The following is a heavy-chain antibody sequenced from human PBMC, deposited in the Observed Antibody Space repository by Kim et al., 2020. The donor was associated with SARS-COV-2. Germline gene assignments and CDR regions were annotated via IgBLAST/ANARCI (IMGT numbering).Heavy chain of an antibody. CDR2: IYHSGST. V-gene: IGHV4-4*02. D-gene: IGHD6-19*01. CDR3: AREGHIAVAGTGGGYYYYGMDV. CDR1: GGSISSSNW. Sequence: SETLSLTCAVSGGSISSSNWWSWVRQPPGKGLEWIGEIYHSGSTNYNPSLKSRVTISVDKSKNQFSLKLSSVTAADTAVYYCAREGHIAVAGTGGGYYYYGMDVWGQGTTVTVSS. J-gene: IGHJ6*02.